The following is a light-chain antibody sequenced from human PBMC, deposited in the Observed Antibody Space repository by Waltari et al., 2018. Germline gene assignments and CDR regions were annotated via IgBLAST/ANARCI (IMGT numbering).Light chain of an antibody. CDR3: QQYNNWPLT. CDR1: QGVSSN. J-gene: IGKJ4*01. V-gene: IGKV3-15*01. CDR2: AAS. Sequence: EIVMTQFPATLSVSQGERATLSCRPSQGVSSNLAWYQQKPGQAPRLLIYAASTRATGIPASFSGSGAGTEFTLTISSLQSEDFAVYYCQQYNNWPLTFGGGTKVEIK.